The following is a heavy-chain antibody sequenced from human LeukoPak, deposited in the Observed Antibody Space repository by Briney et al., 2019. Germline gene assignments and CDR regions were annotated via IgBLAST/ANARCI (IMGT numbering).Heavy chain of an antibody. CDR3: ASCSTSCYGYMDV. V-gene: IGHV4-39*01. D-gene: IGHD2-2*01. CDR1: GGPISSSSYS. CDR2: IYYSGST. Sequence: SGTLSPPRPVPGGPISSSSYSLGWIRHPPGKGLGWVGSIYYSGSTYYNPSLKSRVTISVDTSKNQFSLKLSSVTAADTAVYYCASCSTSCYGYMDVWGKGTTVTVSS. J-gene: IGHJ6*03.